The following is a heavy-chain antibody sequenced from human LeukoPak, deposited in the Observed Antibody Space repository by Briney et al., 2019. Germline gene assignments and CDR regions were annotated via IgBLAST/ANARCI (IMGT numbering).Heavy chain of an antibody. Sequence: GGSLRLSCAASGFIFSDYWMHWVRQAPGKGLVWVSRINTDGSFTRYADSVQGRFTISRDTAKNTLYLQMNSLRAEDTAVYYCASTGYSSGSVVGFDYWGQGTLVTVSS. CDR1: GFIFSDYW. V-gene: IGHV3-74*01. D-gene: IGHD6-19*01. J-gene: IGHJ4*02. CDR3: ASTGYSSGSVVGFDY. CDR2: INTDGSFT.